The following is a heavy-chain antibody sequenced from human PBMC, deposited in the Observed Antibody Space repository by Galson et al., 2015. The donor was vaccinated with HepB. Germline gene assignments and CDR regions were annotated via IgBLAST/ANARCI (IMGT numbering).Heavy chain of an antibody. D-gene: IGHD6-6*01. V-gene: IGHV3-7*01. J-gene: IGHJ4*02. Sequence: SLRLSCATSGFTFSSYWMSWVRQAPGKGLEWVANINEDGSDKYFVDSVKGRFTVSRDNAKNSLYLQMNSLRAEDTAVYYCARDPFSFDSSYSSSSLYSDYWGRGTLVTVSS. CDR2: INEDGSDK. CDR3: ARDPFSFDSSYSSSSLYSDY. CDR1: GFTFSSYW.